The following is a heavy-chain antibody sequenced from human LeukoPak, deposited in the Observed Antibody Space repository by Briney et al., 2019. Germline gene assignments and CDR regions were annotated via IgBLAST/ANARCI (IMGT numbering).Heavy chain of an antibody. CDR1: GGSFSAYY. CDR3: ARGPTISETGYFDY. Sequence: EPSETLSLTCAVYGGSFSAYYWSWISQSPGKGLEWIAEINHRGDTNYNQSVKSRVSISVDTSKNQFSLKVTSLTAADTAVYYCARGPTISETGYFDYWGQGTLVTVSS. J-gene: IGHJ4*03. V-gene: IGHV4-34*01. CDR2: INHRGDT. D-gene: IGHD1-1*01.